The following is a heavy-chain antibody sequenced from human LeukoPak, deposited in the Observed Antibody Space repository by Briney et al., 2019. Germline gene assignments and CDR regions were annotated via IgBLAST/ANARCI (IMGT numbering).Heavy chain of an antibody. V-gene: IGHV1-69*13. CDR3: ARGFVGGYDYGPGVDYYYMDV. Sequence: AAVKVSCKASRGTFSSYAISWVRQDPGQGLEWMGGIIPLFGTANYAQKFQGRVTITADESTSTAYMELSSLRSEDTAVYYCARGFVGGYDYGPGVDYYYMDVWGKGTTVTVSS. J-gene: IGHJ6*03. CDR2: IIPLFGTA. CDR1: RGTFSSYA. D-gene: IGHD5-12*01.